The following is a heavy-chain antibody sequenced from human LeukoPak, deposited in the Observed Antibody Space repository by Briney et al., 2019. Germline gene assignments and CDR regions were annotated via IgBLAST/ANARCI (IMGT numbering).Heavy chain of an antibody. D-gene: IGHD3-3*01. J-gene: IGHJ4*02. Sequence: GESLKISXKGSGYSFSSYWIGWVRQVPGKGLEWMGIIYPGDSDTRYSPSFQGQVTISADKSISTAYLQWSSLKASDTAMYYCASTYYDLTLDYWGQGTLVTVSS. CDR2: IYPGDSDT. CDR3: ASTYYDLTLDY. V-gene: IGHV5-51*01. CDR1: GYSFSSYW.